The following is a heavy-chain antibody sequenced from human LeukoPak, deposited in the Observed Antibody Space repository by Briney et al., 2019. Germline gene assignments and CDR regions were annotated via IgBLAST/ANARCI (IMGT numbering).Heavy chain of an antibody. CDR3: AKVRDTRDWYKDAFDI. V-gene: IGHV3-23*01. D-gene: IGHD6-19*01. J-gene: IGHJ3*02. CDR2: ITGTGGST. Sequence: GGSLRLSCAASGFTFTSYAMSWVRQAPGKGLEWVSAITGTGGSTYYTASVKGRFTVSRDNSKNTLYLQMSSLRTEDTAMYYCAKVRDTRDWYKDAFDIWGQGTRVTVSS. CDR1: GFTFTSYA.